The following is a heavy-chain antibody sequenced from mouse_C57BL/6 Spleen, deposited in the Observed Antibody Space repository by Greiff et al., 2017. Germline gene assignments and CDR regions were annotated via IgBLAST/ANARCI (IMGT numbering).Heavy chain of an antibody. CDR1: GYAFSSYW. J-gene: IGHJ4*01. V-gene: IGHV1-80*01. Sequence: QVHVKQSGAELVKPGASVKISCKASGYAFSSYWMNWVKQRPGKGLEWIGQIYPGDGDTNYNGKFKGKATLTADKSSSTAYMQLSSLTSEDSAVYFCARGYYGSSGYYAMDYWGQGTSVTVSS. D-gene: IGHD1-1*01. CDR2: IYPGDGDT. CDR3: ARGYYGSSGYYAMDY.